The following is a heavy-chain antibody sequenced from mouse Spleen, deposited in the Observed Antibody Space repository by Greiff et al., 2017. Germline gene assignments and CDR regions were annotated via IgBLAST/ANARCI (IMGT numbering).Heavy chain of an antibody. CDR1: GYTFTDYE. V-gene: IGHV1-15*01. CDR3: TRPDYYGSSHWYFDV. CDR2: IDPETGGT. J-gene: IGHJ1*03. Sequence: QVQLQQSGAELVRPGASVTLSCKASGYTFTDYEMHWVKQTPVHGLEWIGAIDPETGGTAYNQKFKGKAILTADKSSSTAYMELRSLTSEDSAVYYCTRPDYYGSSHWYFDVWGTGTTVTVSS. D-gene: IGHD1-1*01.